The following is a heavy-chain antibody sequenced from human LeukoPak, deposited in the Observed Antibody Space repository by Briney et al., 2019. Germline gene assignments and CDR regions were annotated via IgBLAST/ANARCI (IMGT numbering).Heavy chain of an antibody. CDR1: GGSISSYY. V-gene: IGHV4-4*07. Sequence: SETLSFTCTVSGGSISSYYWSWIRQPAGKGLEWIGRIYTSGSTNYNPSLKSRVTISVDTSKNQFSLKLSSVTAADTAVYYCAGNYYGSGSYYSEDRYWGQGTLVTVSS. CDR3: AGNYYGSGSYYSEDRY. J-gene: IGHJ4*02. CDR2: IYTSGST. D-gene: IGHD3-10*01.